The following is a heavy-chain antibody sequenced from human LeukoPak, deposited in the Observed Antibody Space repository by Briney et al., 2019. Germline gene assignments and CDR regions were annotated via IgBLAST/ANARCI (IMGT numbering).Heavy chain of an antibody. Sequence: ASVKVSCKASGYTFTSYYMHWVRQAPGQGLEWMGIINPSGGSTSYAQKFQGRVTMTRDMSTSTVYMELSSLRSEDTAVYYCAREGYFGSGSYQMGYWGQGTLVTVSS. CDR1: GYTFTSYY. D-gene: IGHD3-10*01. CDR2: INPSGGST. V-gene: IGHV1-46*01. J-gene: IGHJ4*02. CDR3: AREGYFGSGSYQMGY.